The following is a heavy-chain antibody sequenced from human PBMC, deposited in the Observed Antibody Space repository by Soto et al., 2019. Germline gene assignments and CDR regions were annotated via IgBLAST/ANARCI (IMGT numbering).Heavy chain of an antibody. CDR3: ARQYSGSYSDYYYYGMDV. V-gene: IGHV5-51*01. CDR1: GYSFTSYW. Sequence: GESLKISCKGSGYSFTSYWIGWVRQMPGKGLEWMGIIYPGDSDTRYSPSFQGQVTISADKSISTAYLQWSSLKASDTAMYYCARQYSGSYSDYYYYGMDVWGQGTTVTVSS. J-gene: IGHJ6*02. D-gene: IGHD1-26*01. CDR2: IYPGDSDT.